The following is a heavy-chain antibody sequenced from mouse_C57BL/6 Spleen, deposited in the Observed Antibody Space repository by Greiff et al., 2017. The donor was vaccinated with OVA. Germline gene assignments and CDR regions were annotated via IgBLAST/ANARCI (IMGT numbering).Heavy chain of an antibody. V-gene: IGHV1-55*01. CDR1: GYTFTSYW. CDR2: IYPGSGST. CDR3: ARDYYGAWYFDV. Sequence: QVQLKQPGAELVKPGASVKMSCKASGYTFTSYWITWVKQRPGQGLEWIGDIYPGSGSTNYNEKFKSKATLTVDTSSSTAYMPLSSLTSEDSAVYYCARDYYGAWYFDVWGTGTTVTVSS. J-gene: IGHJ1*03. D-gene: IGHD1-1*01.